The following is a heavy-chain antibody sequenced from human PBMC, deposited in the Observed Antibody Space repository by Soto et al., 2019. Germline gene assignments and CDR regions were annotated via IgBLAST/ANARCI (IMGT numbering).Heavy chain of an antibody. Sequence: EVQLVQSGAEVKKPGESLKISCKGSGHSFTSYWIGWVRQMPGKGLELMGIIFPADSDTRYSPSFQGQVTISADKSISTAYLQWSSLKASDTAKYYCARVGGLRGIRYGMEDWGQGTTVTVS. D-gene: IGHD3-10*01. V-gene: IGHV5-51*03. J-gene: IGHJ6*02. CDR1: GHSFTSYW. CDR2: IFPADSDT. CDR3: ARVGGLRGIRYGMED.